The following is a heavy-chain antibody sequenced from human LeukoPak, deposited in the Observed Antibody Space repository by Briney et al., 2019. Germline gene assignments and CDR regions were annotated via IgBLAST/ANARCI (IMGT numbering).Heavy chain of an antibody. CDR1: GFPFSSYA. Sequence: GGSLRLSCSASGFPFSSYAVHWVRQAPGKGLEYVSAISDSGGSTYYTDSVKGRFTISRDNSKNTLYLQMSSLRAEDTAVYFCVRGYSFGPYGMDVWGQGTTVTVSS. D-gene: IGHD2-15*01. CDR2: ISDSGGST. J-gene: IGHJ6*02. V-gene: IGHV3-64D*09. CDR3: VRGYSFGPYGMDV.